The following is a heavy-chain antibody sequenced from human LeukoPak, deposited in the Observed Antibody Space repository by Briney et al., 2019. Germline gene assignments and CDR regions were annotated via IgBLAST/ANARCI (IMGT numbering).Heavy chain of an antibody. J-gene: IGHJ4*02. V-gene: IGHV4-34*01. CDR3: ARASKYRRGDY. Sequence: SETLSLTCAVYGGSFSGYYWSWIRQPPGKGLEWIGEINHSGSTNYNPSLKSRVTISVDTSKNQFSLKLSSVTAADTAVYYCARASKYRRGDYWGQGTLVTVSS. CDR2: INHSGST. D-gene: IGHD1-14*01. CDR1: GGSFSGYY.